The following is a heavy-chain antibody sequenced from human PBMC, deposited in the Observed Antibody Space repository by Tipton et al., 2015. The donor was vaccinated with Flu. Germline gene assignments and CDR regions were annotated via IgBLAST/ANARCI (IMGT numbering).Heavy chain of an antibody. CDR1: GFTFSNYW. V-gene: IGHV3-74*01. D-gene: IGHD3-10*01. J-gene: IGHJ4*02. CDR2: INSDGYST. CDR3: ATSPRYQGSGSYAYFDY. Sequence: GSLRLSCVVSGFTFSNYWMHWVRQAAGEGLVWVSRINSDGYSTTYADSLKGRFTISRDNARNTVYQQMNSLRTEDTAVYYCATSPRYQGSGSYAYFDYWGQGTLITVSS.